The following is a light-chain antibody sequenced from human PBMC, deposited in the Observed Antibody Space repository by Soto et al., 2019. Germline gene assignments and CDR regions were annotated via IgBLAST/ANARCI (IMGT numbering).Light chain of an antibody. CDR1: QGISSY. CDR3: QQLNSYPVT. Sequence: DIQLTQSPSFLSASVGDRVTITCRASQGISSYLAWYQQKPGKAPKLLIYAASTLQSGVPSRFSGSGSGTAFPLTISSLQPEDFATYYCQQLNSYPVTFGQGTKLQIK. J-gene: IGKJ2*01. CDR2: AAS. V-gene: IGKV1-9*01.